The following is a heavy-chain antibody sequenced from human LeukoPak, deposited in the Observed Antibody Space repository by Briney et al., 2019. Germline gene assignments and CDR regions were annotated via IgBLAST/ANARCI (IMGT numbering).Heavy chain of an antibody. V-gene: IGHV3-7*01. CDR2: INQDGSDK. D-gene: IGHD1-1*01. J-gene: IGHJ4*02. Sequence: GGSLRLSCAASDFTFSSYCMSWVRQAPGKGLEWVANINQDGSDKRYMDSVRGRFTISRDNAKNSLSLHMDSLRAEDTAVYYCARVGYNWDDDGVDYWGQGTLVTVSS. CDR3: ARVGYNWDDDGVDY. CDR1: DFTFSSYC.